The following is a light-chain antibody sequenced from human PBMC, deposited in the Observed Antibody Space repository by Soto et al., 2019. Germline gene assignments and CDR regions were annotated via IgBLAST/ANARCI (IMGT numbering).Light chain of an antibody. CDR1: NIGSKS. CDR3: QVWDSSKDVV. Sequence: SYELTQPPSVSLAPGKTARITCGGNNIGSKSVHWYQQKPGQAPVLVIYYDSDRPSGIPERFSGSNSGNTATLTISRVEAGDEADYYCQVWDSSKDVVFGGGTQLTVL. V-gene: IGLV3-21*04. CDR2: YDS. J-gene: IGLJ2*01.